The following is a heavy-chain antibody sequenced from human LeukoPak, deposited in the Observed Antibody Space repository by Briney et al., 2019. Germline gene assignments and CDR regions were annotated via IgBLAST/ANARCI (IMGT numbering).Heavy chain of an antibody. J-gene: IGHJ4*02. D-gene: IGHD4-17*01. V-gene: IGHV1-2*06. CDR2: INPNSGGT. CDR1: GYTFTGYY. CDR3: ARDLYGDYFMGY. Sequence: ASVKVSCKASGYTFTGYYMHWVRQAPGQGLECMGRINPNSGGTNYAQKFQGRVTMTRDTSISTAYMELSRLRSDDTAVYYCARDLYGDYFMGYWGQGTLVTVSS.